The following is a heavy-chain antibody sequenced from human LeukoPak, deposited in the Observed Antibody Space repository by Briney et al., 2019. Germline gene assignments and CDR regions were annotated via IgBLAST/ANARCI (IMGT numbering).Heavy chain of an antibody. CDR2: IYYSGST. CDR3: ARGIAAAATPMIRFYYYYYYMDV. Sequence: SETLSLTCAVYGGSFSGYYWSWIRPPPGKGLEWIGYIYYSGSTNYNPSLKSRVTISVDTSKNQFSLKLSSVTAADTAVYYCARGIAAAATPMIRFYYYYYYMDVWGKGTTVTISS. D-gene: IGHD6-13*01. J-gene: IGHJ6*03. V-gene: IGHV4-59*01. CDR1: GGSFSGYY.